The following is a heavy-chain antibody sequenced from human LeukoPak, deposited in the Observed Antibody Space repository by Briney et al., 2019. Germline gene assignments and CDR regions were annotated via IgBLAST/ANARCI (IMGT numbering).Heavy chain of an antibody. CDR3: AKGVGGEYFDY. J-gene: IGHJ4*02. CDR2: ISPSGGST. CDR1: GFTFSSYW. V-gene: IGHV3-23*01. D-gene: IGHD3-16*01. Sequence: PGGSLRLSCAASGFTFSSYWMHWVRQAPGKGLEWVSGISPSGGSTYYADSVKGQFTISRDNSKNTLYLQMNSLRAEDTAVYYCAKGVGGEYFDYWGQGTLVTVSS.